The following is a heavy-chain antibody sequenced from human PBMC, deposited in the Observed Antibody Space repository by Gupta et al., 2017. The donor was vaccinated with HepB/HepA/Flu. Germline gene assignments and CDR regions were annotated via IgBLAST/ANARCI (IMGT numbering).Heavy chain of an antibody. V-gene: IGHV3-7*01. Sequence: EVQLVESGVGLVQPGGYLRLSCAASGLTFSDYWMSLVRQAPGKGLEWVANIKPDGNELYYADHAKGRCVISRDNFKNSWCVIRISRRFEDMVICVCACVVVIVFDYWVQGTLVTVSS. J-gene: IGHJ4*02. CDR1: GLTFSDYW. CDR3: ACVVVIVFDY. D-gene: IGHD2-21*01. CDR2: IKPDGNEL.